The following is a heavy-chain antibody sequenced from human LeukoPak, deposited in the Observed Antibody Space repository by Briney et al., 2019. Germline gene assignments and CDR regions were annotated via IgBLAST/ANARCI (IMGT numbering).Heavy chain of an antibody. J-gene: IGHJ4*02. Sequence: ASVKVSCKASGGTFSSYAISWVRQAPGQGLEWTGRIIPILGIANYAQKFQGRVTITADKSTSTAYMELSSLRSEDTAVYYCARVRYCTNGVCYNPKYYFDYWGQGTLVTVSS. CDR3: ARVRYCTNGVCYNPKYYFDY. CDR1: GGTFSSYA. V-gene: IGHV1-69*04. CDR2: IIPILGIA. D-gene: IGHD2-8*01.